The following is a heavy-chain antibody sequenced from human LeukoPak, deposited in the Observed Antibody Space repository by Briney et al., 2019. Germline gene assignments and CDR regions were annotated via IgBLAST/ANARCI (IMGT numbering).Heavy chain of an antibody. CDR1: GGSISSYY. D-gene: IGHD2-2*01. V-gene: IGHV4-4*07. J-gene: IGHJ4*02. CDR2: IYTTGST. CDR3: ARDTGSTSVGGY. Sequence: MTSETLSLTCIVSGGSISSYYWSWIRQPAGKGLEWIGHIYTTGSTNYNPSLKSRVTISVDTSKNQFSLKLSSVTAADTAVYYCARDTGSTSVGGYWGQGTLVTVSS.